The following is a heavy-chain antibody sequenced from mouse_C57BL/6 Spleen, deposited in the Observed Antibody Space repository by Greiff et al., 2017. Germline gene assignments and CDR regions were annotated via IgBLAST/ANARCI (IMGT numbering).Heavy chain of an antibody. D-gene: IGHD2-4*01. V-gene: IGHV1-52*01. J-gene: IGHJ2*01. Sequence: VQLQQSGAELVRPGSSVKLSCKASGYTFTSYWMHWVKQRPIQGLEWIGNIDPSDSETHYNQKFKDKATLTVDKSSSTAYMQLSSLTSEDSAVYYCARLDDYDVDFDYWGQGTTLTVSS. CDR1: GYTFTSYW. CDR2: IDPSDSET. CDR3: ARLDDYDVDFDY.